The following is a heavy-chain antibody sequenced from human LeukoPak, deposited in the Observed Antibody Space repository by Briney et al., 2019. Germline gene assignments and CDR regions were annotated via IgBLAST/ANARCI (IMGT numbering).Heavy chain of an antibody. CDR1: GFTFSSSE. D-gene: IGHD1-26*01. J-gene: IGHJ4*02. CDR3: ARGYGSYQDY. CDR2: LNSDGSSA. V-gene: IGHV3-74*01. Sequence: GSLRLSCAASGFTFSSSEMNWVRQAPGKGLVWVSRLNSDGSSANYADSVKGRFTISRDNAKNTLYLQMNSLRAEDTAVYYCARGYGSYQDYWGQGTLVTVSS.